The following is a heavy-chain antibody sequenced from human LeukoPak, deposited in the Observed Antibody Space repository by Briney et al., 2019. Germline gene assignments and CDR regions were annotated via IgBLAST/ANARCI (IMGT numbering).Heavy chain of an antibody. CDR2: IHESGST. D-gene: IGHD3-10*01. V-gene: IGHV4-31*03. Sequence: SETLSLTCTVSGGSFRSGDFCWCWIRQHPGKGLEWIGYIHESGSTYYNPSLKSRSTISVDTSKNQFSLTLKSVTAADTAVYYCSRDRITGGGEHGMDVWGQGTTVTVSS. CDR1: GGSFRSGDFC. J-gene: IGHJ6*02. CDR3: SRDRITGGGEHGMDV.